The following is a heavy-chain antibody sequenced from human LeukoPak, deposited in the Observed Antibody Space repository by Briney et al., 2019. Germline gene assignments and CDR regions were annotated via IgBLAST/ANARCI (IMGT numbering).Heavy chain of an antibody. Sequence: SETLSLTCTVSGDSISSNYWSWIRQPPGKGLEWIGYIYHSGSTNYNPSLKSRVTISVDTSKNQFSLMLSSVTAADTAVYYCARHYGPWGQGTLVTVSS. CDR3: ARHYGP. CDR2: IYHSGST. V-gene: IGHV4-59*01. J-gene: IGHJ5*02. D-gene: IGHD3-16*01. CDR1: GDSISSNY.